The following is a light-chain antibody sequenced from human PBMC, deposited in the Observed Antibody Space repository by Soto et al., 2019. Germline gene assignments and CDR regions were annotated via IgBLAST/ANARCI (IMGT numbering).Light chain of an antibody. CDR2: LNSDGSH. J-gene: IGLJ2*01. CDR1: SGHSSYA. CDR3: QTWGTGIGV. V-gene: IGLV4-69*01. Sequence: QPVLTQSPSASASLGASVKLTCTLSSGHSSYAIAWHQQQPEKGPRYLMKLNSDGSHSKGGGIPDRFSGSSSGAERYLTMCSLQSEDEAVYYCQTWGTGIGVFGGGTKLTVL.